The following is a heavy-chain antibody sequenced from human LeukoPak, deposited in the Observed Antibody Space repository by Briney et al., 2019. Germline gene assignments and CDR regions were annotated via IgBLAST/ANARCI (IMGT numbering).Heavy chain of an antibody. CDR1: GFTVSSNH. CDR2: IYAGAST. Sequence: PGGSLRLSCAASGFTVSSNHMSWVRQAPGKGLEWVSVIYAGASTHCADTVKGRFSISRDNSKNTLYLQMNSLRAEDTAVYYCARDKGSFDYWGQGTLVTVSS. V-gene: IGHV3-53*01. CDR3: ARDKGSFDY. J-gene: IGHJ4*02.